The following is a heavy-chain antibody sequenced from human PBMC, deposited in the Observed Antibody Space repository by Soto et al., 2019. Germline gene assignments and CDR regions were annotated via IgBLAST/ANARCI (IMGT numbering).Heavy chain of an antibody. D-gene: IGHD1-7*01. V-gene: IGHV3-30-3*01. CDR3: ASLNYPYFFYGMDV. J-gene: IGHJ6*02. Sequence: QVQLVESGGGAVQPGRSLRLSCAASGLSFSRSALHWFRQAPGKGLEWVAVTAYDGANTYYADSVKGRFTIARDKSNNTLYPQLNSLRPEDSAVYDCASLNYPYFFYGMDVWGQGTTVTVSS. CDR1: GLSFSRSA. CDR2: TAYDGANT.